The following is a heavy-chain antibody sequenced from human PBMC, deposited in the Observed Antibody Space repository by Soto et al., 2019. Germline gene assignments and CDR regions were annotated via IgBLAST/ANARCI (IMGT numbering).Heavy chain of an antibody. CDR1: GGSISSGDYY. Sequence: LSLTCTVSGGSISSGDYYWSWIRQPPGKGLEWIGYIYYSGSTYYNPSLKSRVTISVDTSKNQFSLKLSSVTAADTAVYYCAGLAVAGYWYFDLWGRGTLVTVSS. CDR2: IYYSGST. D-gene: IGHD6-19*01. CDR3: AGLAVAGYWYFDL. J-gene: IGHJ2*01. V-gene: IGHV4-30-4*01.